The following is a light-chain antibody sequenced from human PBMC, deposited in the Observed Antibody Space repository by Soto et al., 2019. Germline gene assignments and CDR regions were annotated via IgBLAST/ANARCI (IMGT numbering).Light chain of an antibody. V-gene: IGLV2-14*01. CDR3: SSYTSSSTVV. J-gene: IGLJ2*01. CDR2: DVS. Sequence: QSALTQPASVSGSPGQSITISCTGTSSDVGGYNYVSWYQQHPGKAPKLMIYDVSNRPSGVSNRFSGSRSGNTASPTISGLQAEDEADYYCSSYTSSSTVVFRGGTKLTVL. CDR1: SSDVGGYNY.